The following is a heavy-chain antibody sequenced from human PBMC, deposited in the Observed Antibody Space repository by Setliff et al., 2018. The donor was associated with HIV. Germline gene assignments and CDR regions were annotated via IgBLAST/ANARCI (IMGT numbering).Heavy chain of an antibody. V-gene: IGHV4-61*02. CDR3: ARSSHFYDMPQYAFDI. CDR2: IYASGST. D-gene: IGHD3-16*01. J-gene: IGHJ3*02. CDR1: CASITSGTYY. Sequence: PSETLSLTCTVSCASITSGTYYWSWIRQPAGKGLEWIGRIYASGSTSYNPSLKSRVTTSVDTSKNQFSLRLTSVTAADTAVYFCARSSHFYDMPQYAFDIWGQGKMVTVSS.